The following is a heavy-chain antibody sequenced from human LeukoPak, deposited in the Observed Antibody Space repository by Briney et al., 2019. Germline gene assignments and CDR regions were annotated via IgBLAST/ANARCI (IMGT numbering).Heavy chain of an antibody. D-gene: IGHD2-15*01. Sequence: GGSLRLSCAASGFTFSSYAISWVRQAPGKGLEWVSAISGSGGSTYYADSVKGRFTISRDNSKNTLYLQLNSLRPEDSALYYCAKATYCSGPTCYSKDLDSWGQGTLVTVSS. V-gene: IGHV3-23*01. CDR2: ISGSGGST. J-gene: IGHJ4*02. CDR1: GFTFSSYA. CDR3: AKATYCSGPTCYSKDLDS.